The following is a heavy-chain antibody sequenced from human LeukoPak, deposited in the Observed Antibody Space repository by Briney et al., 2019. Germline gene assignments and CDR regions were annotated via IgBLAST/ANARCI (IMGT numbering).Heavy chain of an antibody. D-gene: IGHD5-18*01. Sequence: GGSLRLSCAASGFTVDDYAMHWVRQAPGKGLEWVSGISWNSGSIGYADSVKGRFTISRDNAKNSLYLQMNSLRAEDTALYYCAKDMKGGYSYGYTFDYWGQGTLVTVSS. CDR3: AKDMKGGYSYGYTFDY. J-gene: IGHJ4*02. V-gene: IGHV3-9*01. CDR1: GFTVDDYA. CDR2: ISWNSGSI.